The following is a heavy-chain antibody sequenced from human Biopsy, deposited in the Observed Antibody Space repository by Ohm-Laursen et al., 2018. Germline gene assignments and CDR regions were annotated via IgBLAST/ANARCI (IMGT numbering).Heavy chain of an antibody. V-gene: IGHV4-59*08. CDR2: ISYSGST. D-gene: IGHD6-19*01. J-gene: IGHJ3*02. CDR1: GGSISGSS. CDR3: AKHGSGWTGDDALHI. Sequence: SETLSLTCTVSGGSISGSSWSWIRQAPGRGLEWVGYISYSGSTSNNPSLKSRFTISVDTSKNQISLKVTSVTAADTAVYYCAKHGSGWTGDDALHIWGQGTMVTVSS.